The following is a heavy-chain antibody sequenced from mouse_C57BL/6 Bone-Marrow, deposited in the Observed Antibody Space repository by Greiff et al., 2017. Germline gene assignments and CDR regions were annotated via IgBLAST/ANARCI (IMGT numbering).Heavy chain of an antibody. CDR2: ISDGGSYT. CDR1: GFTFSSYA. Sequence: EVMLVESGGGLVKPGGSLTLSCAASGFTFSSYAMSWVRQTPETRLAWVATISDGGSYTYYPATVKGRFTLSRDNAMNNLYLQMSKMKSEDTAMYYCARDCYDGSSYGRYFDVWGTGTTVTVSS. CDR3: ARDCYDGSSYGRYFDV. J-gene: IGHJ1*03. D-gene: IGHD1-1*01. V-gene: IGHV5-4*01.